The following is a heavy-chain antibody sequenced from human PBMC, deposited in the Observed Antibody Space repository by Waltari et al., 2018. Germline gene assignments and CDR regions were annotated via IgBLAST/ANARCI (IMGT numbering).Heavy chain of an antibody. CDR1: GFTFISYA. CDR3: ARGRYYYYMDV. V-gene: IGHV3-30-3*01. Sequence: QVQLVESGGGVVQPGRSLRLSCAASGFTFISYAMHWVRQAPGKGLEWVAVISYDGSNKYYADSVKGRFTISRDNSKNTLYLQMNSLRAEDTAVYYCARGRYYYYMDVWGKGTTVTISS. J-gene: IGHJ6*03. CDR2: ISYDGSNK.